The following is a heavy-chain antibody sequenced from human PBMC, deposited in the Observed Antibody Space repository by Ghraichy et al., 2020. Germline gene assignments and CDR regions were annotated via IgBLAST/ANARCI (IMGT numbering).Heavy chain of an antibody. CDR3: ARDGHLWFGELRHFDY. CDR1: GFTFSSYA. D-gene: IGHD3-10*01. Sequence: SCAASGFTFSSYAMHWVRQAPGKGLEWVAVISYDGSNKYYVDSVKGRFTISRDNSKNTLYLQMNSLRAEDTAVYYCARDGHLWFGELRHFDYWGQGTLVTVSS. J-gene: IGHJ4*02. V-gene: IGHV3-30*04. CDR2: ISYDGSNK.